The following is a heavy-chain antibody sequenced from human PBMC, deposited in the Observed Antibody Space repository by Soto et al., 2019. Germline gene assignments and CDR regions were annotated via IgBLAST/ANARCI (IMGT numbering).Heavy chain of an antibody. J-gene: IGHJ4*02. CDR2: IWYDGGNK. CDR1: GFTFRNYG. Sequence: QVQLVESGGGVVQPGRSLTLSCVASGFTFRNYGMHWVRQAPGKGLEWVALIWYDGGNKYFVDSVKGRFTISRDNSKNTLYLEMTSMRVEDTAVYYCARLGGSGSYTVDYWGQGTLVTVSS. D-gene: IGHD3-10*01. CDR3: ARLGGSGSYTVDY. V-gene: IGHV3-33*01.